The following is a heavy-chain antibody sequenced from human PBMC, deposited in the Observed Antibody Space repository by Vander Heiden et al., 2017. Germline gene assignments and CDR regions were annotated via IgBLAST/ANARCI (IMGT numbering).Heavy chain of an antibody. CDR2: IYPGDSDT. Sequence: EVQLLQSGAEVKHPGASLEISCKGSGYSFTTDWIAWVRQMPGKGLEWMGIIYPGDSDTRYSPSFQGQVTISADNSINTAYLQWSSLKASDTAMYYCARRSSSGWYFDDAFDIWGQGTMVTVSS. D-gene: IGHD6-19*01. V-gene: IGHV5-51*01. J-gene: IGHJ3*02. CDR1: GYSFTTDW. CDR3: ARRSSSGWYFDDAFDI.